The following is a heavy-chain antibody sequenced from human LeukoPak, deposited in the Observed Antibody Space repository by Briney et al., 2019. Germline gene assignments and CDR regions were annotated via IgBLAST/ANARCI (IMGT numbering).Heavy chain of an antibody. D-gene: IGHD7-27*01. CDR1: GGSISTYY. Sequence: SETLSLTCTVSGGSISTYYWSWIRQPPGKGLEWIGYIYYTGSTNYNPSLKSRATISLDTSRNQFSLKLSSVTAADTAVYYCARHPSRWGPVGYFDLWGRGTLVTVSS. CDR3: ARHPSRWGPVGYFDL. CDR2: IYYTGST. V-gene: IGHV4-59*08. J-gene: IGHJ2*01.